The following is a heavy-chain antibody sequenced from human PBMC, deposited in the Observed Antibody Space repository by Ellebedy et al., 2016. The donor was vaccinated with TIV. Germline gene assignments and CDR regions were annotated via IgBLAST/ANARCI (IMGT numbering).Heavy chain of an antibody. D-gene: IGHD2-15*01. CDR2: IYFRGTT. CDR3: ARHGGENCNGVSCYEDP. J-gene: IGHJ5*02. V-gene: IGHV4-59*08. CDR1: GGSIRGHH. Sequence: SETLSLTXTVSGGSIRGHHWSWLRQSPGQGLEWIGYIYFRGTTTYSPSLRSRVAISLDTSKNQFSLNMRSVSAADTAVYYCARHGGENCNGVSCYEDPWGQGTLVTVSS.